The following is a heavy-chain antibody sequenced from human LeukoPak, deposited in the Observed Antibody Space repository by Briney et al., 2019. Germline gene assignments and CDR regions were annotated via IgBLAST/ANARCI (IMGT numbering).Heavy chain of an antibody. D-gene: IGHD2-8*01. Sequence: PGGSLRLSCAVSGFTFSSYAMSWVRQAPGKGLEWVSTITGSGGSTYHADSVKGRFTISRDNSKNTLYLQMNSLRAEDTAVYYCAKKSGRMEYYGMDVWGQGTTVTVSS. CDR2: ITGSGGST. CDR1: GFTFSSYA. CDR3: AKKSGRMEYYGMDV. V-gene: IGHV3-23*01. J-gene: IGHJ6*02.